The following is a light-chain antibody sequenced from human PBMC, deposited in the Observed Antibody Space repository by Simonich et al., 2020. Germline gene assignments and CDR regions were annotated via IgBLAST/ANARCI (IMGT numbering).Light chain of an antibody. J-gene: IGLJ3*02. CDR1: SIDVGGYNY. V-gene: IGLV2-14*01. CDR2: AVS. Sequence: QSALTQPASVSGSPGQSITISCTGTSIDVGGYNYVSWYQKHPGKAPNLMIYAVSKRPTGISNRFSGSKSGNTASLTSSGLQAEDEADYYCSSYTSSSTLVFGGGTKLTVL. CDR3: SSYTSSSTLV.